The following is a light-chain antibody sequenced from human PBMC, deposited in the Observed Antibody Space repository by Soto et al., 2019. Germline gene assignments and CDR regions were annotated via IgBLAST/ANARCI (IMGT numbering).Light chain of an antibody. V-gene: IGLV2-14*01. Sequence: QSALTQPASVSGSPGQSITISCTGTSSDVGGYNYVSWYQQHPGKAPKLMIDEVSNRPSGVSNRFSGSKSGNTASLTISGLQAEYEADYSCSSYTSSSTLVFGTGTKLTVL. CDR1: SSDVGGYNY. CDR2: EVS. J-gene: IGLJ1*01. CDR3: SSYTSSSTLV.